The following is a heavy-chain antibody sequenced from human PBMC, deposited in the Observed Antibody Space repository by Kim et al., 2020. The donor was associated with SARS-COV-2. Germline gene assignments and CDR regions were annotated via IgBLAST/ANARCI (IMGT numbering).Heavy chain of an antibody. J-gene: IGHJ6*02. Sequence: GRFTNSRENSKNTLYLQMNSLRAEDTAVYYCAKDLEDCTGGVCSYYGMDVWGQGTTVTVSS. D-gene: IGHD2-8*02. CDR3: AKDLEDCTGGVCSYYGMDV. V-gene: IGHV3-33*06.